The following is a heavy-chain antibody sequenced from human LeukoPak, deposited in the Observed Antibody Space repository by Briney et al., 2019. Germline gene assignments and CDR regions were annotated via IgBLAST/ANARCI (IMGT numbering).Heavy chain of an antibody. CDR2: ISGSGGST. V-gene: IGHV3-23*01. Sequence: PGGSLRLSCAASGFTFSSYAMSWVRQAPGKGLEWVSAISGSGGSTYYADSVKGRFTISRDNSKNTLYLQMNSLRAEDTAVYYCATQQAYYYDSSGYYSFDYWGQGTLVTVSS. CDR1: GFTFSSYA. CDR3: ATQQAYYYDSSGYYSFDY. D-gene: IGHD3-22*01. J-gene: IGHJ4*02.